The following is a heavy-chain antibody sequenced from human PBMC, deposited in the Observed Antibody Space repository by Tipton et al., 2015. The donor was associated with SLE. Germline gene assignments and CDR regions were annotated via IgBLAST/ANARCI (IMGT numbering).Heavy chain of an antibody. V-gene: IGHV3-33*08. CDR1: GFIFTNFA. CDR2: IWYDGSNK. CDR3: AKGYNWNDLDD. Sequence: SLRLSCAASGFIFTNFAFGWVRQAPGKGLEWVAVIWYDGSNKYYADSVKGRFTISRDNSKNTLYLQMNSLRVEDTAVYYCAKGYNWNDLDDWGQGTLVTVSS. D-gene: IGHD1-20*01. J-gene: IGHJ4*02.